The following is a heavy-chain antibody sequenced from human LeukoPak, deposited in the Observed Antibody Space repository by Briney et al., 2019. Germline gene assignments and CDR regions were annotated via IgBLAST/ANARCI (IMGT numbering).Heavy chain of an antibody. J-gene: IGHJ4*02. CDR1: GFTFNSYG. Sequence: GGSLRLSCAASGFTFNSYGMHWVRQAPGKGLEWVAFIRYDGSNKYYADSVKGRFTISRDNSKNPLYLQMNSLRTEDTALYYCAKEARSYRAFDYWGQGTLVTVSS. CDR2: IRYDGSNK. D-gene: IGHD1-14*01. V-gene: IGHV3-30*02. CDR3: AKEARSYRAFDY.